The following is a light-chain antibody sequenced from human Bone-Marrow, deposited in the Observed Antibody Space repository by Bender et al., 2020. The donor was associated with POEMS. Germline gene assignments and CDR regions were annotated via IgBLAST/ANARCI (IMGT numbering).Light chain of an antibody. V-gene: IGLV1-40*01. CDR3: QSYDISLSGWV. Sequence: QSVLTQPPSASGAPGQTVTISCTGTSSNMGAGYGVNWYQQLPGTAPKLLIYNNENRPSGGPDRSSGSKSGSSAALAITGLQAEDEADYYCQSYDISLSGWVFGGGTKLTAL. CDR2: NNE. J-gene: IGLJ3*02. CDR1: SSNMGAGYG.